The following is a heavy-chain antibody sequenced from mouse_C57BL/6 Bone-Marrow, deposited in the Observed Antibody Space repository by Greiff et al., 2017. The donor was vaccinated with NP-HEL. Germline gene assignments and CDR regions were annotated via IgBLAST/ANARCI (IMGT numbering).Heavy chain of an antibody. D-gene: IGHD1-1*02. J-gene: IGHJ1*03. CDR2: IYPGGGYT. CDR1: GYTFTNYW. Sequence: VQLQQSGAELVRPGTSVKMSCKASGYTFTNYWIGWAKQRPGHGLEWIGDIYPGGGYTNYNEKFKGKATLTADKSSSTAYMQFSSLTSEDSAIYYCAGDYGPWYFDVWGTGTTVTVSS. CDR3: AGDYGPWYFDV. V-gene: IGHV1-63*01.